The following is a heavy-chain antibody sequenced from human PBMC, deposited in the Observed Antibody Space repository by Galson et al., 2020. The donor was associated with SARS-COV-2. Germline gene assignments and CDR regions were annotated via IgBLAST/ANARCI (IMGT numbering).Heavy chain of an antibody. CDR2: INDIGST. V-gene: IGHV4-34*01. Sequence: SETLSLTCAVYGGSLNGYYWSWIRQPPGKGLEWIGEINDIGSTYYNPSLKSRVTISVDTSKNQFSLNLNSLTAADTAVFYCARKGRSSWQMDWFDPWGQGSLVTVSS. D-gene: IGHD6-13*01. CDR3: ARKGRSSWQMDWFDP. J-gene: IGHJ5*02. CDR1: GGSLNGYY.